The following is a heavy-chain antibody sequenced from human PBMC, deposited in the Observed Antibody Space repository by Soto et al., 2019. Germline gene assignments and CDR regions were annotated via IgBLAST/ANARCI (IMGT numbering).Heavy chain of an antibody. V-gene: IGHV3-23*01. Sequence: EVQLLESGGGLVQPGGSLRLSCAASGFTFSSYAMSWVRQAPGKGLEWVSAISGSGGSTYYADSVKGRFTISRDNSKNTLYLQMNSLRAEDTAVYYCGKLWFGELGEFDYWGQGTLVTVSS. D-gene: IGHD3-10*01. J-gene: IGHJ4*02. CDR1: GFTFSSYA. CDR2: ISGSGGST. CDR3: GKLWFGELGEFDY.